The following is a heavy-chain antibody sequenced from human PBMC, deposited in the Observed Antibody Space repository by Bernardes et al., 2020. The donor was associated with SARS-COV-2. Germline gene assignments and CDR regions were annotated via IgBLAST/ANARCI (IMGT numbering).Heavy chain of an antibody. V-gene: IGHV1-2*02. CDR1: GYTFTTYH. CDR3: ARRYSSGFSAFDL. D-gene: IGHD6-25*01. CDR2: INGNSGGT. Sequence: ASVKVSCKASGYTFTTYHMNWVRQAPGQGLEWMGWINGNSGGTNYVQKFQGRVTMTRDTSISTAYMELSRLRSDDTAVYYCARRYSSGFSAFDLWGQGTMVTVSS. J-gene: IGHJ3*01.